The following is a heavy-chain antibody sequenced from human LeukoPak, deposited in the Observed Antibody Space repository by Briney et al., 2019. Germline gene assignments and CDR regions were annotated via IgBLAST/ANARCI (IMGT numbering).Heavy chain of an antibody. CDR3: LKGDYTGPHPIH. D-gene: IGHD4-17*01. CDR1: GGSITGLY. Sequence: SETLSLSCTVSGGSITGLYWSWIRQPAGKGLEWIGRLSPTGTKYNPSLKSRVTMSADTSRNQLSLRLSSVTAADTAVYYCLKGDYTGPHPIHWGQGTLVTVSS. V-gene: IGHV4-4*07. CDR2: LSPTGT. J-gene: IGHJ4*02.